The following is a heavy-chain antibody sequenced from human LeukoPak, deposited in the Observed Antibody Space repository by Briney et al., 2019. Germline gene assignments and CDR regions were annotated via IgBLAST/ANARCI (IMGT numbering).Heavy chain of an antibody. CDR3: ARGVAAAGTNYFDY. D-gene: IGHD6-13*01. Sequence: SETLSLTCTVSGGSISSYYWSWIRQPPGKGLGWIGYIYYSGSTNYNPSLKSRVTISVDTSKNQFSLKLSSVTAADTAVYYCARGVAAAGTNYFDYWGQGTLVTVSS. CDR2: IYYSGST. CDR1: GGSISSYY. V-gene: IGHV4-59*01. J-gene: IGHJ4*02.